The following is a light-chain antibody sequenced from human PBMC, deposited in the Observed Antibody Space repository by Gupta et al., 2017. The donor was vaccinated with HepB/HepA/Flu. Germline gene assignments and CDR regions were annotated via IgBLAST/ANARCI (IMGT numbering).Light chain of an antibody. CDR3: MQILQTPRT. CDR1: QRRLHIGCYTY. V-gene: IGKV2-28*01. Sequence: DLVMPQSPLSVPVTPGQPAYLYCRSSQRRLHIGCYTYLHWYLQKPGQSPQLLIYMGSNRASGVPDRFTGSGSGTDFTLKISRVEAEDVGIYYCMQILQTPRTFGPGTKVDIK. CDR2: MGS. J-gene: IGKJ3*01.